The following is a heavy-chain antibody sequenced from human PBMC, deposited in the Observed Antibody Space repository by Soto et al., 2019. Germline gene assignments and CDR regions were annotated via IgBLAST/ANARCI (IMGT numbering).Heavy chain of an antibody. J-gene: IGHJ4*02. D-gene: IGHD2-21*02. Sequence: QVQLVQSGAEVKRPGTSVKVSCKVSGYTFTNYGINWVRQAPGQGLEWVGWFNPANRNTNYAQKFQDRVAMTTDTSTNTAYMELRGLRSDDTAVYYCARVRFGDPFDFWGQGTLVTVSS. CDR2: FNPANRNT. CDR1: GYTFTNYG. CDR3: ARVRFGDPFDF. V-gene: IGHV1-18*01.